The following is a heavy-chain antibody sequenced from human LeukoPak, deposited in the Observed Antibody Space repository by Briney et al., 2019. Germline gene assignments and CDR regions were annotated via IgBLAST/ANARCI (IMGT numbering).Heavy chain of an antibody. V-gene: IGHV1-2*02. D-gene: IGHD2-15*01. CDR2: INPNSGGT. CDR1: EYSFTGYY. CDR3: ARDPCSGGSCYLYHFDY. J-gene: IGHJ4*02. Sequence: ASVKVSCKASEYSFTGYYVHWVQQAPGQGLEWMGWINPNSGGTKYAQKFQGRVTMTRDTSISTAYMELSRLSSDDTAVYYCARDPCSGGSCYLYHFDYWGQGTLVTVSS.